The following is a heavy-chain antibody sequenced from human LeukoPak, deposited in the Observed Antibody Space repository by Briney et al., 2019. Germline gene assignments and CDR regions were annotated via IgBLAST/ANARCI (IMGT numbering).Heavy chain of an antibody. V-gene: IGHV3-30*02. Sequence: PGGSLRLSCAASGFTFSSYGMHWVRQAPGKGLEWVAFIRYDGSNKYYADPVKGRFTISRDNSKNTLYLQMNSLRAEDTAVYYCARDNGSGWYYFDYWGQGTLVTVSS. CDR3: ARDNGSGWYYFDY. CDR2: IRYDGSNK. D-gene: IGHD6-19*01. CDR1: GFTFSSYG. J-gene: IGHJ4*02.